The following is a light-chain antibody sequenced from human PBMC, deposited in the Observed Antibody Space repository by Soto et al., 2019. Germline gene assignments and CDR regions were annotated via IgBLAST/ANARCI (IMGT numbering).Light chain of an antibody. Sequence: EIAMTQSPVTLSVSPGDRATLSCRASESVSSNLAWYQQKPGQAPRLLIYSTSTRATGIPARFSGSGSGTEFTLTISSLQSEDFAVYYCQQYKNWLTWTFGQGTKVDIK. CDR3: QQYKNWLTWT. CDR1: ESVSSN. V-gene: IGKV3-15*01. CDR2: STS. J-gene: IGKJ1*01.